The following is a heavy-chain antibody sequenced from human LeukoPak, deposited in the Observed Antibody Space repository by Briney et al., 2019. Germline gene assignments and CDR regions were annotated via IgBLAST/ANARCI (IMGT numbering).Heavy chain of an antibody. CDR3: ARKHSSGRFDAFDI. V-gene: IGHV4-31*03. J-gene: IGHJ3*02. D-gene: IGHD3-22*01. CDR2: IYYSGST. CDR1: GGSISSGGYY. Sequence: PSETLSLTCTVSGGSISSGGYYWSWIRQHPGEGLEWIGYIYYSGSTYYNPSLKSRVTISVDTSKNQFSLKLSSVTAADTAVYYCARKHSSGRFDAFDIWGQGTMVTVSS.